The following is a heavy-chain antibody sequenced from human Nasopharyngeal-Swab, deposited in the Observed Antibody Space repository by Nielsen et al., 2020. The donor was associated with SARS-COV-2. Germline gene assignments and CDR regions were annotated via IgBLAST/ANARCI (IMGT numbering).Heavy chain of an antibody. D-gene: IGHD3-10*01. CDR3: ARAHYGSGSHPQIRGVDY. Sequence: ASVKVSCKASGYTFTSYYMHWVRQAPGQGLEWMGIINPSGSSTSCAQKFQGRVTMTRDTSTSTVYMELSSLRSEDTAVYYCARAHYGSGSHPQIRGVDYWGQGTLVTVSS. J-gene: IGHJ4*02. CDR1: GYTFTSYY. CDR2: INPSGSST. V-gene: IGHV1-46*01.